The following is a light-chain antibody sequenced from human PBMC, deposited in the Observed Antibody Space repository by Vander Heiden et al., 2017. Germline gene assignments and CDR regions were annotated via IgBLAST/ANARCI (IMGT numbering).Light chain of an antibody. Sequence: IVMTQSPDSLAVSLGQTATINGKASQSVLSSSNNKDYLAWYQQKPGQAPKLLIYWASTRESGVPDRFSGSGSGTDFTLTIRSLQAEDVAVYYCQQYYSTPITFGQGTRLEIK. CDR1: QSVLSSSNNKDY. CDR3: QQYYSTPIT. CDR2: WAS. J-gene: IGKJ5*01. V-gene: IGKV4-1*01.